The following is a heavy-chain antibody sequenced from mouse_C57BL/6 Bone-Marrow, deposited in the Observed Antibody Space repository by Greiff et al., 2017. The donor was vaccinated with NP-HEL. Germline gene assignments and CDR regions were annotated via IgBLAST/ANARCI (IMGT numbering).Heavy chain of an antibody. CDR3: ARWALSSYWYFDV. D-gene: IGHD3-1*01. V-gene: IGHV1-63*01. J-gene: IGHJ1*03. CDR2: IYPGGGYT. Sequence: QVQLQQSGAELVRPGTSVKMSCKASGYTFTNYWIGWAKQRPGHGLEWIGDIYPGGGYTNYNEKVTGQATLTADKSSITAYMHFSSLTSEDSAIYYCARWALSSYWYFDVWGTGTTVTVSS. CDR1: GYTFTNYW.